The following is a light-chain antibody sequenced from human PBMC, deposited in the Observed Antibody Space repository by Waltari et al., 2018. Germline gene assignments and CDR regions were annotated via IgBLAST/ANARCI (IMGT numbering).Light chain of an antibody. CDR1: SSDVGSYNS. Sequence: QSALTQPASVSGSPGQSITISCTGTSSDVGSYNSVSWYQDHPGHGPKVIIYDVSDRPSGVSARFSGSKSGNTASLTISGLQAEDEADYYCSSQSSDNVVLFGGGTKVTVL. CDR3: SSQSSDNVVL. J-gene: IGLJ3*02. V-gene: IGLV2-14*03. CDR2: DVS.